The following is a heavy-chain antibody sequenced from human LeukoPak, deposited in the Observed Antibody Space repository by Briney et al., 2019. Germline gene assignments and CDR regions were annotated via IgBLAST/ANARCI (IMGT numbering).Heavy chain of an antibody. D-gene: IGHD3-10*01. V-gene: IGHV6-1*01. CDR3: TRYSGLGNDAFDV. CDR2: TYYRSKWFY. Sequence: SQTLSLTCAISGDSVSSNSAAWDWIRQSPSRGLEWLGRTYYRSKWFYDYAVSVKSRITINPDTSKNQFSLLLNSVTPEDTAVYYCTRYSGLGNDAFDVWGQGTMVTVSS. CDR1: GDSVSSNSAA. J-gene: IGHJ3*01.